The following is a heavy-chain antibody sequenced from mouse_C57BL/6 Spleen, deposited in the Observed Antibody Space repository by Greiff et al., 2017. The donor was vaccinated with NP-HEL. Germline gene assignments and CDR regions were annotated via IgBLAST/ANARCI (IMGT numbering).Heavy chain of an antibody. V-gene: IGHV1-15*01. CDR2: IDPETGGT. J-gene: IGHJ3*01. Sequence: VQLQQSGAELVRPGASVTLSCKASGYTFTDYEMHWVKQTPVHGLEWIGAIDPETGGTAYNQKFKGKAILTADKSSSTAYMELRILTSEDSAVYYCTRRATGPWFAYWGQGTLVTVSA. D-gene: IGHD4-1*02. CDR1: GYTFTDYE. CDR3: TRRATGPWFAY.